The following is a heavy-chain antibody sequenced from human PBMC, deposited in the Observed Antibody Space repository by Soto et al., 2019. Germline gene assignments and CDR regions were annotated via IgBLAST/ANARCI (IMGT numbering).Heavy chain of an antibody. J-gene: IGHJ6*02. D-gene: IGHD2-2*01. CDR3: ASPFYCSITSCYYYYYYGMDV. CDR2: ISYDGSNK. V-gene: IGHV3-30-3*01. CDR1: GFTFSSYA. Sequence: QVQLVESGGGVVQPGRSLRLSCAASGFTFSSYAMHWVRQAPGKGLAWVAVISYDGSNKYYADSVKGRFTISRDNSKNTLYLQMNSLRAEDTAVYYCASPFYCSITSCYYYYYYGMDVWGQGTTVTVSS.